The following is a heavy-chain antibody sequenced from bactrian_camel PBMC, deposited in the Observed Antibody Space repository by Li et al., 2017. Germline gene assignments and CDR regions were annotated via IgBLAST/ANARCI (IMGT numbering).Heavy chain of an antibody. CDR3: ATEPEAGYAGAYVY. Sequence: VQLVESGGGSVQIGGSLRLSCAASGSAIRSNCMGWLRQSPGKEREGVAAASGFGAFGTTTYYADSVKGRFTISRDNAKNTVYLQMNSLESEDTALYYCATEPEAGYAGAYVYWGQGTQVTVS. D-gene: IGHD1*01. CDR1: GSAIRSNC. J-gene: IGHJ4*01. CDR2: ASGFGAFGTTT. V-gene: IGHV3S40*01.